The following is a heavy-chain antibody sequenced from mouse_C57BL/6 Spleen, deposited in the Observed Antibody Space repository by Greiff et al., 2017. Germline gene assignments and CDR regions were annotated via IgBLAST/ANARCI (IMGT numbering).Heavy chain of an antibody. Sequence: QVQLQQSGAELARPGASVKLSCKASGYTFTSYGIRWVKQRPGQGLEWIGEIYPRSGNTYYNEKFKGKATLTADKSSSTAYMYLRSLTSEDSAVYFCARAESIDYGSFDYWGQGTTLTVSS. CDR1: GYTFTSYG. J-gene: IGHJ2*01. V-gene: IGHV1-81*01. D-gene: IGHD2-1*01. CDR3: ARAESIDYGSFDY. CDR2: IYPRSGNT.